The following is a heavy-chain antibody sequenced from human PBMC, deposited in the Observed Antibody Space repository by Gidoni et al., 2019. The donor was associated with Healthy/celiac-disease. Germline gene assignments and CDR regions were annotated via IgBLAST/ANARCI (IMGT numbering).Heavy chain of an antibody. CDR3: AKDHNYCSSTSCYFGVGYY. CDR2: ISYDGSNK. J-gene: IGHJ4*02. D-gene: IGHD2-2*01. Sequence: QVQLVESGGGVVQPGRSLRLSCAASGFTFSTYGMHWVRQAPGRGLECVAVISYDGSNKYYADSVKGRFTISRDNSKNTLYLQMNSLRAEDTAVYYCAKDHNYCSSTSCYFGVGYYWGQGTLVTVSS. CDR1: GFTFSTYG. V-gene: IGHV3-30*18.